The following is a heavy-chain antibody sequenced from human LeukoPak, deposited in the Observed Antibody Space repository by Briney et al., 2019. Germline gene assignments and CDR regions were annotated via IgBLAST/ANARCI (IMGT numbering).Heavy chain of an antibody. D-gene: IGHD4-17*01. CDR1: GFTFSTYA. V-gene: IGHV3-23*01. CDR3: VKDLYGDYGRFGL. CDR2: ISSCGTDG. Sequence: GVSLTLSYAASGFTFSTYAKLWVRQAPGQGLDCVFTISSCGTDGDYADPVKGRFTNYRDNSNNKLYLQMNSLSAEDTAGYYFVKDLYGDYGRFGLWGQGTLVTGSS. J-gene: IGHJ1*01.